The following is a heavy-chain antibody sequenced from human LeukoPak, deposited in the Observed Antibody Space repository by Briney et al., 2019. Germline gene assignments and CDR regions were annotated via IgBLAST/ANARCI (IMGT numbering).Heavy chain of an antibody. J-gene: IGHJ4*02. CDR3: AHTSVAVISQNYFDS. V-gene: IGHV3-23*01. CDR1: GFTFSSYA. Sequence: PGGSPRLSCAASGFTFSSYAMSWVRQAPGKGLEWVSAISGSGGSTYYADSVKGRFTISRDNSKNSLFLQMNSLRAEDTAVYYCAHTSVAVISQNYFDSWGQGTLVTVSS. CDR2: ISGSGGST. D-gene: IGHD3-22*01.